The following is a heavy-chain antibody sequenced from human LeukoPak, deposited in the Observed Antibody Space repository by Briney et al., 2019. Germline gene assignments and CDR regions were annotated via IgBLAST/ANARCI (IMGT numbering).Heavy chain of an antibody. CDR2: IDSLGSTT. CDR1: EFTFRSYS. J-gene: IGHJ4*02. V-gene: IGHV3-48*02. CDR3: ARPHSYGSTYFDC. D-gene: IGHD4-17*01. Sequence: GGSLRLSCAASEFTFRSYSMNWVRQTPGQGLGWLSYIDSLGSTTHYADSVKGRFTISRDNAKNSLYLQMNSLRDDDTAVYYCARPHSYGSTYFDCWGQGTLVTVSS.